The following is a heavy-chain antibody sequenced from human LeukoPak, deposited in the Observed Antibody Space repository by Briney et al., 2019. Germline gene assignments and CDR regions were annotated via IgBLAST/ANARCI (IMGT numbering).Heavy chain of an antibody. J-gene: IGHJ4*02. CDR2: INHSGST. V-gene: IGHV4-39*07. CDR3: ARDYYDSSGYHGGFDY. Sequence: SETLSLTCTVSGGSISSSSYYWGWIRQPPGKGLEWIGEINHSGSTNYNPSLKSRVTISVDTSKNQFSLKLSSVTAADTAVYYCARDYYDSSGYHGGFDYWGQGTLVTVSS. CDR1: GGSISSSSYY. D-gene: IGHD3-22*01.